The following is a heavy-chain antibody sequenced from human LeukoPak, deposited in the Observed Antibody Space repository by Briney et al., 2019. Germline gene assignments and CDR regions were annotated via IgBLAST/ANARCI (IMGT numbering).Heavy chain of an antibody. CDR1: GYAFSDFS. CDR3: VRLRRNNDRSGYYYYYDY. D-gene: IGHD3-22*01. J-gene: IGHJ4*02. Sequence: PGGSLTPSCAASGYAFSDFSVNWVRQAPGKGLEWVSSISVRSNYRYYADSVRGRFTISRDDARDSLFLQMNSLRAEDTAVYFCVRLRRNNDRSGYYYYYDYWGQGTLVTVSS. CDR2: ISVRSNYR. V-gene: IGHV3-21*01.